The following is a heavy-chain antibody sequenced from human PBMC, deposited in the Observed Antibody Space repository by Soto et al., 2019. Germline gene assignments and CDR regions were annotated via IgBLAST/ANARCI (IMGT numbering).Heavy chain of an antibody. CDR3: AGVRPPHYGDLHFDY. V-gene: IGHV1-18*01. D-gene: IGHD4-17*01. J-gene: IGHJ4*02. Sequence: QVQLVQSGAEVKKPGASVKVSCKASGYTFTSYGISWVRQAPGQGLEWMGWISAYNGNTNYAQKLQGRVTMTTDTATSTAYMELRSLRSDDTAVYYCAGVRPPHYGDLHFDYWGQGTLVTVSS. CDR2: ISAYNGNT. CDR1: GYTFTSYG.